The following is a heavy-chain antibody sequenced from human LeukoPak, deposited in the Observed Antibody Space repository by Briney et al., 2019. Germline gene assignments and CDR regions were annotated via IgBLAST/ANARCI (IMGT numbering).Heavy chain of an antibody. Sequence: GGSLRLSCAASGFTFSSYWMSWVRQAPGKGLEWVANIKQDGSEKYYVDSVKGRFTISRDNAKNSLYLQMNSLRAEDTAVYYCARDRTSFQSYYMDVWGKGTTVTISS. J-gene: IGHJ6*03. D-gene: IGHD3-16*02. CDR1: GFTFSSYW. CDR2: IKQDGSEK. V-gene: IGHV3-7*01. CDR3: ARDRTSFQSYYMDV.